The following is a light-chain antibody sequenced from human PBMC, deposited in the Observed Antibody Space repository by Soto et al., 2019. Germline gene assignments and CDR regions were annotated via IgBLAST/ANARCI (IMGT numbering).Light chain of an antibody. V-gene: IGKV3-15*01. CDR3: QQYNKWPLT. Sequence: EIVMTQSPATLSVSPGEKATLSCRASQSVSNNLAWYQQKPGQAPRLLIYFASTRATGIPARFSGSESGTEVTLTISSRQSEDFAVYYCQQYNKWPLTFGGGTKVE. CDR1: QSVSNN. CDR2: FAS. J-gene: IGKJ4*01.